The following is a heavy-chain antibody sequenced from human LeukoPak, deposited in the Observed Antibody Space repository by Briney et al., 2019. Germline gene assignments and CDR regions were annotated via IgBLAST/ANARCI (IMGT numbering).Heavy chain of an antibody. D-gene: IGHD6-6*01. CDR2: INGNGGSR. CDR3: ARGSSFHNY. J-gene: IGHJ4*02. Sequence: GGSLRLSCAASGFIFEDYGMTWVRQAPGKGLEWVSGINGNGGSRGYAASVKGRFTISRDNANNSLYLQMNSLRAEDTALYYCARGSSFHNYWGQGTLVTVSS. V-gene: IGHV3-20*04. CDR1: GFIFEDYG.